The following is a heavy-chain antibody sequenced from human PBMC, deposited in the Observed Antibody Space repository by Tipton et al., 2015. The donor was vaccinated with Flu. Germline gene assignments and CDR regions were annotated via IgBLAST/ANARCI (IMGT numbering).Heavy chain of an antibody. V-gene: IGHV3-23*01. CDR3: AKGLRGVIRSSVHI. J-gene: IGHJ3*02. CDR2: ISAGGGAI. CDR1: GFTFSSYA. D-gene: IGHD3-10*01. Sequence: SLRLSCAASGFTFSSYAMSWVRQAPGKGLEWVSCISAGGGAIYHADSVKGRFSISRDSPKNTLYLQMNSLRTEDTAIYYCAKGLRGVIRSSVHIWGQGTMVTVSS.